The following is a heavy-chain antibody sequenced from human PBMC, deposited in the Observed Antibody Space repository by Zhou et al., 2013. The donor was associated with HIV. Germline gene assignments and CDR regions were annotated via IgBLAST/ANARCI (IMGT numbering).Heavy chain of an antibody. CDR2: IYTSGST. CDR1: GGSISSYY. J-gene: IGHJ6*03. D-gene: IGHD4-17*01. Sequence: QVQLQESGPGLVKPSETLSLTCTVSGGSISSYYWSWIRQPAGKGLEWIGRIYTSGSTNYNPSLKSRVTMSVDTSKNQFSLKLDSVTAADTAVYYCARDWIYGDYYYYYMDAWGKGTTVTVSS. CDR3: ARDWIYGDYYYYYMDA. V-gene: IGHV4-4*07.